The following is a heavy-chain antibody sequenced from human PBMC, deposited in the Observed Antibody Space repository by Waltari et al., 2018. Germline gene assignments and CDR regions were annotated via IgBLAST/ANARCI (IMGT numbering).Heavy chain of an antibody. CDR1: GGSISSYY. CDR2: IYYSGRT. D-gene: IGHD3-22*01. CDR3: ARVGRGGYYYYFDY. Sequence: QVQLQESGPGLVKPSETLSLTCTVSGGSISSYYWSWIRQPPGKGLEWIGYIYYSGRTNSIPSLKSRVTISVDTSKNQFSLKLSSVTAADTAVYYCARVGRGGYYYYFDYWGQGTLVTVSS. V-gene: IGHV4-59*01. J-gene: IGHJ4*02.